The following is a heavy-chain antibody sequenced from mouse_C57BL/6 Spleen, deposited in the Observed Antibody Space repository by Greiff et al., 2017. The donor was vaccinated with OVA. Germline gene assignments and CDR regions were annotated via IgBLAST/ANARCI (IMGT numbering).Heavy chain of an antibody. Sequence: EVHLVESGEGLVKPGGSLKLSCAASGFTFSSYAMSWVRQTPEKRLEWVAYISSGGDYIYYADTVKGRFTISRDNARNTLYLQMSSLKSEDTAMYYCTRDDGYDEEFAYWGQGTLVTVSA. V-gene: IGHV5-9-1*02. CDR2: ISSGGDYI. CDR1: GFTFSSYA. J-gene: IGHJ3*01. D-gene: IGHD2-2*01. CDR3: TRDDGYDEEFAY.